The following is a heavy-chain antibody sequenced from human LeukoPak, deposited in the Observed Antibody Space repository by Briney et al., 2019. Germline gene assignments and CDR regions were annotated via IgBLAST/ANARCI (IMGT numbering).Heavy chain of an antibody. V-gene: IGHV3-23*01. CDR3: AKDISGRDGDYDYFDN. Sequence: GGSLRLSCAASGFTFNNCAMGWVRQAPGKGMEWVSVISGSGGSTYYADSVKGRFTISRDNSKNTLYLQMNSLRAEDTAVYYCAKDISGRDGDYDYFDNWGQGTLVTVSS. CDR2: ISGSGGST. D-gene: IGHD4-17*01. J-gene: IGHJ4*02. CDR1: GFTFNNCA.